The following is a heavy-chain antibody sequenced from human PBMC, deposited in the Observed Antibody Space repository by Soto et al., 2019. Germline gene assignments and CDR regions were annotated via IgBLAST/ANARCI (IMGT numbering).Heavy chain of an antibody. D-gene: IGHD3-10*01. Sequence: ASVKVSCKASGGTFSSYAISWVRQAPGQGLEWMGGIIPIFGTANYAQKFQGRVTITADESTSTAYMELSSLRSEDTAVYYCARNGTDGSGLGNWFDPWGQGTLVTVSS. CDR3: ARNGTDGSGLGNWFDP. CDR2: IIPIFGTA. CDR1: GGTFSSYA. V-gene: IGHV1-69*13. J-gene: IGHJ5*02.